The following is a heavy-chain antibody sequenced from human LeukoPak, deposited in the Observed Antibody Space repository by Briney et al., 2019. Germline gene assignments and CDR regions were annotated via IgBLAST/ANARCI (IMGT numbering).Heavy chain of an antibody. Sequence: GGALRLSCAASGFTFSSYGMHWVRQAPGKGLEWVAVISYDGSNKYYADSVKGRFTISRDNSKNTLYLQMNSLRAEDTAVYYCAKDSERYCSSTSCYPFDYWGQGTLVTVSS. CDR2: ISYDGSNK. D-gene: IGHD2-2*01. CDR1: GFTFSSYG. CDR3: AKDSERYCSSTSCYPFDY. J-gene: IGHJ4*02. V-gene: IGHV3-30*18.